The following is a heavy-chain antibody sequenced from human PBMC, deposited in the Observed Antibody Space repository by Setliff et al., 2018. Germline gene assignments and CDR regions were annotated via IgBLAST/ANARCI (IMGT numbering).Heavy chain of an antibody. V-gene: IGHV4-4*02. Sequence: SETLSLTCAVSGVSINSLNWWTWVRQSPGKGLEWIGYIYHDGPSVHYNPSLKSRVTMSVDKSKNQFSLNLSSVTAADTAVYYCARSLVIITTAFDFWGQGLLVTVSS. CDR1: GVSINSLNW. D-gene: IGHD3-22*01. J-gene: IGHJ4*02. CDR2: IYHDGPS. CDR3: ARSLVIITTAFDF.